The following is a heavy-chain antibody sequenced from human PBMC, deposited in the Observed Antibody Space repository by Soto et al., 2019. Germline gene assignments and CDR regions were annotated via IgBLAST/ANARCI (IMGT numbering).Heavy chain of an antibody. CDR2: ISSSSSTI. D-gene: IGHD3-3*01. Sequence: GGSLRLSCAASGFTFSSYSMNWVRQAPGKGLEWVSYISSSSSTIYYADSVKGRFTISRDNAKNSLYLQMNSLRDEDTAVYYCATDRTIFGAAVLAGMDAWGQGTTVTVSS. V-gene: IGHV3-48*02. CDR1: GFTFSSYS. CDR3: ATDRTIFGAAVLAGMDA. J-gene: IGHJ6*02.